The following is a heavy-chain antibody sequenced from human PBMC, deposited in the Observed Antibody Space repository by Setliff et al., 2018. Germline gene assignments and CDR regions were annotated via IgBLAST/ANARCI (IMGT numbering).Heavy chain of an antibody. Sequence: SVKVSCKTSGYSFSNYALTWVRQVPGQGLEWMGRIFPKYGTANYAQEFQGKVSITADESTSTGYLELSSLQSEDTAVYYCARDWRHSGMSWANYFDYWGQGTVFTVSS. D-gene: IGHD3-10*01. CDR1: GYSFSNYA. J-gene: IGHJ4*02. CDR3: ARDWRHSGMSWANYFDY. V-gene: IGHV1-69*13. CDR2: IFPKYGTA.